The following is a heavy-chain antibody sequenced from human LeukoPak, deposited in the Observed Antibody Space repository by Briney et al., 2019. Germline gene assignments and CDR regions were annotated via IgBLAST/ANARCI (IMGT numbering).Heavy chain of an antibody. V-gene: IGHV3-30*18. CDR2: IASNGGSE. CDR3: AKRGHYSINWYHYFDY. CDR1: GFTFTTYG. D-gene: IGHD6-13*01. Sequence: GGSLRLSCAASGFTFTTYGLHWVRQAPGKALEWVAAIASNGGSEYYADSVKGRFTISRDNSKNTLFLQMNSLRPDDTAVYYCAKRGHYSINWYHYFDYWGQGTLVTVSS. J-gene: IGHJ4*02.